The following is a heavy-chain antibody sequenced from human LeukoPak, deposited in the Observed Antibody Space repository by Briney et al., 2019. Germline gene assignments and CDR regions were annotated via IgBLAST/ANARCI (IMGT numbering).Heavy chain of an antibody. CDR3: ARDKVSVRYFDWLVDGFQH. V-gene: IGHV1-69*01. CDR2: IIPIFGTA. Sequence: ASVKVSCKASGGTFSSYAISWVRQAPGQGLEWMGGIIPIFGTANYAQKFQGRVTITADESTSTAYMELSSLRSDDTAVYYCARDKVSVRYFDWLVDGFQHWGQGTLVTVSS. J-gene: IGHJ1*01. CDR1: GGTFSSYA. D-gene: IGHD3-9*01.